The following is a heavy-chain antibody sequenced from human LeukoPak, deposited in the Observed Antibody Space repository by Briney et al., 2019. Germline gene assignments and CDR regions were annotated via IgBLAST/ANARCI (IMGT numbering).Heavy chain of an antibody. CDR2: IFQSGST. Sequence: SETLSLTCTVSGGSISSSDWWSWVRQPPGKGLEWIGEIFQSGSTSYNPSLKSRVTISLDKSKNQFSLKLNSVTAADTAIYYCGRRGSYSSSSRYWFDPWGQGTLVTVSS. J-gene: IGHJ5*02. CDR1: GGSISSSDW. V-gene: IGHV4-4*02. D-gene: IGHD6-6*01. CDR3: GRRGSYSSSSRYWFDP.